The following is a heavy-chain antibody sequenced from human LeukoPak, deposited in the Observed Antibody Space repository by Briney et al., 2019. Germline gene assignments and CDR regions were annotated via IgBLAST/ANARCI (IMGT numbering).Heavy chain of an antibody. Sequence: GGSLRLSCAASGFSFSSHWVHWVRQAPGKGLVWVSRISDDGSYTSNVDSVKGRFTISRDNVNNMLYLHMNSPRAEDTAVYYCASFGISWRSSYWGQGTLVTVSS. J-gene: IGHJ4*02. CDR2: ISDDGSYT. V-gene: IGHV3-74*01. CDR1: GFSFSSHW. D-gene: IGHD2-21*01. CDR3: ASFGISWRSSY.